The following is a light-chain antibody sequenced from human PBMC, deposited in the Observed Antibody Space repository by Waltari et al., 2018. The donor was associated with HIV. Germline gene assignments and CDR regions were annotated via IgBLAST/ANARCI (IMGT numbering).Light chain of an antibody. CDR3: MQVLQTPYT. CDR2: LGS. CDR1: QSLLHSNGEKY. V-gene: IGKV2-28*01. Sequence: DIVMTQSPLSLPVTPGEPASISCRSSQSLLHSNGEKYLDWYMQKPGQSPQLLIYLGSNRASGVPDRFSGSGSGTDFTLKISRVEAEDVAVYYCMQVLQTPYTFGQGTKLEIK. J-gene: IGKJ2*01.